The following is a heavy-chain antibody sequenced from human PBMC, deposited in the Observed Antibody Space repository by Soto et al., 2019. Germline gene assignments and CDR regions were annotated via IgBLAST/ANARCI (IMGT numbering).Heavy chain of an antibody. CDR1: GFTFSSYA. CDR3: ASVSTVTYDFDY. D-gene: IGHD4-17*01. J-gene: IGHJ4*02. Sequence: GGSLRLSCAASGFTFSSYAMHWVRQAPGKGLEWVAVISYDGSNKYYADSVEGRFTISRDNSKNTLYLQMNSLRAEDTAVYYCASVSTVTYDFDYWGQGTLVTVSS. CDR2: ISYDGSNK. V-gene: IGHV3-30-3*01.